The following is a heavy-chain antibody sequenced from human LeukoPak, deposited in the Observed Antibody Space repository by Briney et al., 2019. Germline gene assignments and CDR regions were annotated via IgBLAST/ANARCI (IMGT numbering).Heavy chain of an antibody. D-gene: IGHD7-27*01. CDR3: AKTNTELGKNWFDP. CDR1: GFTFSNYG. CDR2: ISYDGRSK. V-gene: IGHV3-30*02. Sequence: GGSLRLSCAASGFTFSNYGIHWVRQAPGKGLEWVSFISYDGRSKDCADSVKGRFTISRDNSKNTLYLQMNSLRAEDTAIYYCAKTNTELGKNWFDPWGQGTLVTVSS. J-gene: IGHJ5*02.